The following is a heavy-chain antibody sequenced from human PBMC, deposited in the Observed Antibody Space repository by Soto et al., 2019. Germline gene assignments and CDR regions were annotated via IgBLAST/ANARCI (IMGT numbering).Heavy chain of an antibody. V-gene: IGHV4-38-2*02. CDR3: ARELITMVRGVISGIDY. Sequence: SETLSLTCAVSGYSISSGYYWGWIRQPPGKGLEWIGSIYHSGSTYYNPSLKSRVTISVDTSKNQFSLKLSSVTAADTAVYYCARELITMVRGVISGIDYWGQGTLVTVSS. J-gene: IGHJ4*02. D-gene: IGHD3-10*01. CDR1: GYSISSGYY. CDR2: IYHSGST.